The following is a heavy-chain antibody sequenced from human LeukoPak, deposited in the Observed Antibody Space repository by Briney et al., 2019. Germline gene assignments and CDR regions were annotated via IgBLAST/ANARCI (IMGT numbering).Heavy chain of an antibody. J-gene: IGHJ4*02. CDR2: TYYRSKWYN. CDR3: VFQLWLSGTFDY. CDR1: GDSVSSNSAA. Sequence: SQTLSLTCAISGDSVSSNSAAWNWIRQSPSRGLEWLGRTYYRSKWYNDYAVSVKSRITIDPDTSKNQFSLQLNSVTPEDTAVYYCVFQLWLSGTFDYWGQGTLVTVSS. V-gene: IGHV6-1*01. D-gene: IGHD5-18*01.